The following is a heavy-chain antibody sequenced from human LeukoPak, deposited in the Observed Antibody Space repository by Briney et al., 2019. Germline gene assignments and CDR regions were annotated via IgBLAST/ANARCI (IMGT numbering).Heavy chain of an antibody. CDR1: GFDFSAYD. D-gene: IGHD3-10*01. V-gene: IGHV3-21*01. J-gene: IGHJ4*02. CDR2: ISSRSSYM. CDR3: ARIQQFWFYVGY. Sequence: GGSLRLSCAASGFDFSAYDMNWVRQAPGKGLEWVSSISSRSSYMYFADSVKGRFTISRDNANNSLYLHMNSLRAEDTAVYYCARIQQFWFYVGYWGQGTLVTVSS.